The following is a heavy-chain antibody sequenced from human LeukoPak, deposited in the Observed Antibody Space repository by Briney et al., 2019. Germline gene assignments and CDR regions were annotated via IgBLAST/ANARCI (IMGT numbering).Heavy chain of an antibody. CDR3: AKGSKLVVITRDDYMAV. D-gene: IGHD3-22*01. CDR2: IRHDGSNK. V-gene: IGHV3-30*02. Sequence: GGSLRLSCAASGFTFSYVWMSWVRQAPGKGLGLVAFIRHDGSNKYYADSVKCRVTISRDNSKNTLYLQMNSLRARDTAVYYCAKGSKLVVITRDDYMAVWGKGTTVTISS. CDR1: GFTFSYVW. J-gene: IGHJ6*03.